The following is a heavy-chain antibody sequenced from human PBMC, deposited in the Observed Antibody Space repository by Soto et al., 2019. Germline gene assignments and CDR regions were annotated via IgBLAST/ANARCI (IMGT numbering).Heavy chain of an antibody. CDR1: GYTFTSYG. CDR3: ARTRLSYYDSSGPFDI. J-gene: IGHJ3*02. D-gene: IGHD3-22*01. CDR2: ISAYNGNT. Sequence: ASVKVSCKASGYTFTSYGISWVRKAPGQGLEWMGWISAYNGNTNYAQKLQGRVTMTTDTSTSTAYMELRSLRSDDTAVYYCARTRLSYYDSSGPFDIWGQGTMVTVSS. V-gene: IGHV1-18*01.